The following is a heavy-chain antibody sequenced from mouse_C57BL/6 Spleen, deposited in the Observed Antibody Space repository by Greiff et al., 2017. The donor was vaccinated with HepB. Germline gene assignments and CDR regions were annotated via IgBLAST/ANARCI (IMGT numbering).Heavy chain of an antibody. D-gene: IGHD1-1*01. Sequence: QVQLKQSGAELVKPGASVKISCKASGYAFSSYWMNWVKQRPGKGLEWIGQIYPGDGDTNYNGKFKGKATLTADKSSSTAYMQLSSLTSEDSAVYFCARSGDYYGSLAYWGQGTLVTVSA. CDR3: ARSGDYYGSLAY. CDR1: GYAFSSYW. J-gene: IGHJ3*01. CDR2: IYPGDGDT. V-gene: IGHV1-80*01.